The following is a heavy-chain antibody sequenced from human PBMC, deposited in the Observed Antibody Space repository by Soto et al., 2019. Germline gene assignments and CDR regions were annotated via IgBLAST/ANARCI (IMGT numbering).Heavy chain of an antibody. CDR2: IYYSGST. Sequence: SETLSLTCTVSGGSISSYYWSWIRQPPGKGLEWIGYIYYSGSTYYNPSLKSRVTISVDTSKNQFSLKLGSVTAADTAVYYCARATGYDYAAFDIWGQGTMVTVSS. CDR1: GGSISSYY. J-gene: IGHJ3*02. V-gene: IGHV4-59*12. CDR3: ARATGYDYAAFDI. D-gene: IGHD5-12*01.